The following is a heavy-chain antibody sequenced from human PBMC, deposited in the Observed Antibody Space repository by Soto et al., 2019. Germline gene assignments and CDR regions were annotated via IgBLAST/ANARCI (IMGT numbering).Heavy chain of an antibody. Sequence: GGSLRLSCAASGFTFSSYAMSWVRQAPGKGLEWVSAISGSGGSTYYADSVKGRFTISRDNSKNTLYLQMNSLRAEDTAVYYCAKDGRYVGRTKVARGTLFDYWGQGTLVTVSS. CDR1: GFTFSSYA. CDR3: AKDGRYVGRTKVARGTLFDY. CDR2: ISGSGGST. D-gene: IGHD3-16*01. V-gene: IGHV3-23*01. J-gene: IGHJ4*02.